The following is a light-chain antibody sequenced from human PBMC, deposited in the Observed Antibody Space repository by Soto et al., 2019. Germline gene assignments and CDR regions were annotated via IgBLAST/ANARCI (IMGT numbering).Light chain of an antibody. CDR3: LLCYGGLVV. V-gene: IGLV7-46*01. J-gene: IGLJ2*01. Sequence: QSVVTQEPSLTVSPGGTVTLTCGSSTGAVTSGHYPYWFQQKPGQAPRTLISDTSNKHSWTPARFSGSLLGGKAALTLSGAQPEDEAEYYCLLCYGGLVVFGGGTKLTVL. CDR2: DTS. CDR1: TGAVTSGHY.